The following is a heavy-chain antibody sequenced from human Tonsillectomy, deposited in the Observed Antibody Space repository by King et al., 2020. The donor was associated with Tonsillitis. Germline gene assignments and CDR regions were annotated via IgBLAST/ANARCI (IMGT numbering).Heavy chain of an antibody. Sequence: VQLQESGPGLVKPSQTLSLTCAVSGGSISRGAYSWSWIRQPPGKGLEWIGYIYYNENTYYNPSLKSRVTISVDTSKNQFSLKLSSVTAADTAVYYCARGGRVFPLDYWGQGTLVTVSS. J-gene: IGHJ4*02. CDR1: GGSISRGAYS. D-gene: IGHD6-13*01. CDR2: IYYNENT. V-gene: IGHV4-30-4*07. CDR3: ARGGRVFPLDY.